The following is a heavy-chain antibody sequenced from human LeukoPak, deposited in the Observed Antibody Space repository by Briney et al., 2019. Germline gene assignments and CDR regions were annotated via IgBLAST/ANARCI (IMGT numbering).Heavy chain of an antibody. CDR1: GFTFSSYW. D-gene: IGHD5-12*01. CDR2: LNSDGTNT. Sequence: GGSLRLSCAASGFTFSSYWMHWVRQAPGKGLVWVSRLNSDGTNTYHADSVKGRVTTSRDNAKNTVYLEMNSLRAEDTAVYYCARGGLRNWYFDLWGRGTLVTVSS. CDR3: ARGGLRNWYFDL. V-gene: IGHV3-74*01. J-gene: IGHJ2*01.